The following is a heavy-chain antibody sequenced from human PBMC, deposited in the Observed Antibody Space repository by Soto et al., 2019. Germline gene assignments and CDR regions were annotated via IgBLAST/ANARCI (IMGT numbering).Heavy chain of an antibody. V-gene: IGHV3-48*02. D-gene: IGHD1-1*01. CDR2: ISSSSSTI. Sequence: GGSLRLSCAASGFTFSSYSMNWVRQAPGKGLEWVSYISSSSSTIYYADPVKGRFTISRDNAKNSLYLQMNSLRDEDTAVYYCARDSPTNVQGAYYYGMDVWGQGTTVTVSS. J-gene: IGHJ6*02. CDR1: GFTFSSYS. CDR3: ARDSPTNVQGAYYYGMDV.